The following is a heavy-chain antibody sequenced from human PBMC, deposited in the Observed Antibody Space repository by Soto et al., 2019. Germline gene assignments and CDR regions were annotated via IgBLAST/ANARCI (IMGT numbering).Heavy chain of an antibody. CDR2: ISGTGGST. CDR3: ANVWRYYDSSGYSPLRYYFDY. CDR1: GFTLSSYA. J-gene: IGHJ4*02. D-gene: IGHD3-22*01. V-gene: IGHV3-23*01. Sequence: PGGSLRLSGAASGFTLSSYAMSWVRQAPGKGREWVSAISGTGGSTYYADSVKGRFTISRDNSKNTLYLQMNSLRAEETAVYYSANVWRYYDSSGYSPLRYYFDYWRQGTLVPVSS.